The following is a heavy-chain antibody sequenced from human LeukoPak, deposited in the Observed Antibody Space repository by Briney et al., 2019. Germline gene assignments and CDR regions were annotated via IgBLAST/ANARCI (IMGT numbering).Heavy chain of an antibody. CDR2: ISYDGSNK. J-gene: IGHJ4*02. D-gene: IGHD3-10*01. CDR1: GFTFSSYG. CDR3: AKGVAYYGSGSYSY. V-gene: IGHV3-30*18. Sequence: PGRSLRLSCAASGFTFSSYGMHWVRQAPGKGLEWVAVISYDGSNKYYAASVKGRFTISRDNSKNTLYLQINSLRAEDTAVYYCAKGVAYYGSGSYSYWGQGTLVTVSS.